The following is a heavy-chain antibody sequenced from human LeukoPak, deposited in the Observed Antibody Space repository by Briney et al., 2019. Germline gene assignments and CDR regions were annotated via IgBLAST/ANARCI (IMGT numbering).Heavy chain of an antibody. Sequence: PSQTLSLTCTVSAGSINSGDYYWSWIRQPAGKGLEWVGRIYSPGTNYNYNPSVKSRVTISVDTSKNQFSLKLSSVTAADTAVYYCAREVAARPRDNWYFDLWGRGTLVTVSS. CDR2: IYSPGTN. D-gene: IGHD6-6*01. V-gene: IGHV4-61*02. CDR3: AREVAARPRDNWYFDL. J-gene: IGHJ2*01. CDR1: AGSINSGDYY.